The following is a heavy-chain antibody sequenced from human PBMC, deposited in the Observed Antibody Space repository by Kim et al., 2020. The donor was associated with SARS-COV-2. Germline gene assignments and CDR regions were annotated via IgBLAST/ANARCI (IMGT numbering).Heavy chain of an antibody. CDR3: AAIVGWYPNNYYYYGMDV. CDR2: IVVGSGNT. J-gene: IGHJ6*02. V-gene: IGHV1-58*02. Sequence: SVKVSCKASGFTFISSAMQWVRQARGQRLEWIGWIVVGSGNTNYAQKFQERVTITRDMSTSTAYMEVSSLRSEDTAVYYCAAIVGWYPNNYYYYGMDVWGQGTTVTVSS. D-gene: IGHD6-19*01. CDR1: GFTFISSA.